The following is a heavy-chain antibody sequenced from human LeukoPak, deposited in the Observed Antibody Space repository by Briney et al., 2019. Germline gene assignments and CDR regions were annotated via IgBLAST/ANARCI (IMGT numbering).Heavy chain of an antibody. CDR3: AREGTYYYDSSGYYP. D-gene: IGHD3-22*01. J-gene: IGHJ4*02. Sequence: PVKVSCKPSGDTSSRFNKYGISWVRQAPGQGLEWLGRIIPLFGIANYAQKFQGRVTITADKSTSTVYMDLSSLTSEDTAVHYCAREGTYYYDSSGYYPWGQGTLVTVSS. CDR2: IIPLFGIA. CDR1: GDTSSRFNKYG. V-gene: IGHV1-69*04.